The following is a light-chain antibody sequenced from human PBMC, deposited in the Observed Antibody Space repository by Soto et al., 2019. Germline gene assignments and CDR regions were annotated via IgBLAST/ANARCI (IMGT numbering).Light chain of an antibody. CDR3: QPYASSLSGVV. CDR1: SSNIGAGYD. Sequence: QSVLTQPPSVSGAPGQRVTISCTGSSSNIGAGYDVHWYQQLPGTAPKLLIYGNSNRPSGVPDRSSGSKSGTSASLAITGLQAEDEADYSCQPYASSLSGVVFGGGTKPTAL. J-gene: IGLJ2*01. V-gene: IGLV1-40*01. CDR2: GNS.